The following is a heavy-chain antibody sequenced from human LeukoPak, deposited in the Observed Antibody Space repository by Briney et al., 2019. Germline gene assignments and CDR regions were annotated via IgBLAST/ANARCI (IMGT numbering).Heavy chain of an antibody. V-gene: IGHV4-30-4*01. D-gene: IGHD2-15*01. CDR2: IYYSGST. Sequence: SETLSLTCTVSGGSISSSSYYWSWIRRPPGKGLEWIGYIYYSGSTYYNPSLKSRVTISVDTSKNQFSLKLSSVTAADTAVYYCASGARYCSGGSCYGGWFDPWGQGTLVTVPS. CDR1: GGSISSSSYY. J-gene: IGHJ5*02. CDR3: ASGARYCSGGSCYGGWFDP.